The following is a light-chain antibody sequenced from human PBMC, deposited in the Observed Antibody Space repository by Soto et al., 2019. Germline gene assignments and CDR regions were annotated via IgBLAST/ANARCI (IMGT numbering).Light chain of an antibody. J-gene: IGKJ1*01. V-gene: IGKV3-15*01. Sequence: EMVMTQSPATLSVSLGERATLSCRASQSISTKLVWYQQKPGQAPRLLIYGASTTATGIPARFSGSGSGTEITLTISSLKSEDFAVYYGPHNDQGWTFGPGTKV. CDR3: PHNDQGWT. CDR2: GAS. CDR1: QSISTK.